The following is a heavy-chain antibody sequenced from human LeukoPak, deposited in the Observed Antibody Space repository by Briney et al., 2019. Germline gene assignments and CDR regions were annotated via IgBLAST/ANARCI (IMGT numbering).Heavy chain of an antibody. Sequence: GGSLRLSCAASGFTFDECAMHWVRQTPGKGLEWVSLITGDGDSTYYADSVKGRFTISRDNSKNSLYLQMNSLRTEDTALYYCAKEGYRAYDLRFGGQGTLVTVSS. V-gene: IGHV3-43*02. CDR3: AKEGYRAYDLRF. CDR2: ITGDGDST. CDR1: GFTFDECA. D-gene: IGHD5-12*01. J-gene: IGHJ4*02.